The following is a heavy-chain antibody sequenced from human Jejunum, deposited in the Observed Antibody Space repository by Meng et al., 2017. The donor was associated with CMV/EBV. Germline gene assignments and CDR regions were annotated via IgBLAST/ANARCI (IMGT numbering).Heavy chain of an antibody. V-gene: IGHV3-74*01. D-gene: IGHD3-22*01. CDR3: ASGLPTSSGYYYAGY. CDR1: GFTFSSSW. Sequence: GFTFSSSWMHWVRQAPGKGLEWVSRIYSDGKNTKYADSVKGRFTISRDNAKNALFLQMNSLRADDTAVYYCASGLPTSSGYYYAGYWGQGALVTVSS. J-gene: IGHJ4*02. CDR2: IYSDGKNT.